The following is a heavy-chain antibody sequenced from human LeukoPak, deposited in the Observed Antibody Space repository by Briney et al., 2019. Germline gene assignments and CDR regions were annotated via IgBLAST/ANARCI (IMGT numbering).Heavy chain of an antibody. CDR2: ISSSSSYI. J-gene: IGHJ3*02. Sequence: KTGGSLRLSCAASGFTFSSYSMNWVRQAPGKGLEWVSSISSSSSYIYYADSVKGRFTISRDNAKNSLYLQMNSLRAEDTAVYYCARDLAGSSGWWGGAFDIWGQGTMVTVSS. D-gene: IGHD6-19*01. CDR1: GFTFSSYS. CDR3: ARDLAGSSGWWGGAFDI. V-gene: IGHV3-21*01.